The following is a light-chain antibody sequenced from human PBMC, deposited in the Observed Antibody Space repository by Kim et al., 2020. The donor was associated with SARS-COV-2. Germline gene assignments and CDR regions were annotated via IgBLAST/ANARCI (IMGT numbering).Light chain of an antibody. CDR2: AAS. V-gene: IGKV1-8*01. CDR1: QGISSY. J-gene: IGKJ3*01. CDR3: QQYYSYPFT. Sequence: AIRITQSPSSLSASTGDRVTITCRASQGISSYLAWYQQKPGKAPKLLIYAASTLQSGVPSRFSGIGSGTDFTLTISCLQSEDFATYYCQQYYSYPFTFGPGTKVDIK.